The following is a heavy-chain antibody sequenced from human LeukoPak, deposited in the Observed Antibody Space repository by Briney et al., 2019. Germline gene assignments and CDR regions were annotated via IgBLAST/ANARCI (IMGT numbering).Heavy chain of an antibody. CDR2: INHSGST. CDR1: GGSFSGYY. D-gene: IGHD3-22*01. Sequence: SETLPLTCAVYGGSFSGYYWSWIRQPPGKGLEWIGEINHSGSTNYNPSLKSRVTISVDTSKNQFSLKLSSVTAADTAVYYCARCGYYDSSGYPLDYWGQGTLVTVSS. J-gene: IGHJ4*02. V-gene: IGHV4-34*01. CDR3: ARCGYYDSSGYPLDY.